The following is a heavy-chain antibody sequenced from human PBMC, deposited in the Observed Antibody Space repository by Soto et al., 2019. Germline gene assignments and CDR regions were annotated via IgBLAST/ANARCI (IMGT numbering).Heavy chain of an antibody. V-gene: IGHV1-8*01. J-gene: IGHJ6*02. Sequence: ASVKVSCKASGYTFTSYDINWVRQATGQGLEWMGWMNPNSGNTGYAQKFQGRVTMTRNTSISTAYMELSSLRSEDTAVYYCARGGGTVTTFSGCYYYGMDVWGQGTTVTVSS. CDR2: MNPNSGNT. CDR3: ARGGGTVTTFSGCYYYGMDV. D-gene: IGHD4-17*01. CDR1: GYTFTSYD.